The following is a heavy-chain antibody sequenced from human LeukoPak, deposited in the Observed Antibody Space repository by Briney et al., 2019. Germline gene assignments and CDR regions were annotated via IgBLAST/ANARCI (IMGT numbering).Heavy chain of an antibody. CDR1: GGSFSGYY. CDR3: ATIKRGNIFGYFDF. Sequence: SDTLSLTCAVYGGSFSGYYWSWIRQPPGKGLEGIGYMLDTVTTKDNPSLKSRFTLSADTSKNQFSLRMTSVTAADTAVYYCATIKRGNIFGYFDFWGQGIPVTVSS. V-gene: IGHV4-59*07. CDR2: MLDTVTT. J-gene: IGHJ4*02. D-gene: IGHD5-18*01.